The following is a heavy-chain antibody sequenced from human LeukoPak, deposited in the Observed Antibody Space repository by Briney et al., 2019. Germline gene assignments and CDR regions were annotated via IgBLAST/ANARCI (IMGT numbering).Heavy chain of an antibody. CDR1: GFTFRTYA. D-gene: IGHD6-13*01. J-gene: IGHJ4*02. CDR3: TKNQILDDTGSWYAY. Sequence: PGGSLRLSCGASGFTFRTYAMSWVRQAPGKGLEWVSGISDGGGRTFYAESVKGRFTVSRDNSKNTLYLRMNSRRAEDTAIYYCTKNQILDDTGSWYAYWGQGTLVTVSS. CDR2: ISDGGGRT. V-gene: IGHV3-23*01.